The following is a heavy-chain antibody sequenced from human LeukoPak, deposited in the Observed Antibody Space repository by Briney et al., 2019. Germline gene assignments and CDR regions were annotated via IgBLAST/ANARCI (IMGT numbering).Heavy chain of an antibody. Sequence: PSETLSLTCTVSGGSISGYYWSWIRQPPGKGLEWIGYIYYSGSTKYNPSLKSRVTILVDTSKNQFSLKLSSVTAADTAVYYCARDLGDGYNWAYWGQGTLVTVSS. J-gene: IGHJ4*02. D-gene: IGHD5-24*01. CDR2: IYYSGST. V-gene: IGHV4-59*01. CDR1: GGSISGYY. CDR3: ARDLGDGYNWAY.